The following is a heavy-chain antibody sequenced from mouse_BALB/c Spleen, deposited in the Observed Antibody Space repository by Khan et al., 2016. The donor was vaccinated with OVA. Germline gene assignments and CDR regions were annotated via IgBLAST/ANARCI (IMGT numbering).Heavy chain of an antibody. J-gene: IGHJ4*01. Sequence: QIQLVQSGPELKKPGETVKISCKASGHTFTNFGMNWVKQAPGKGLKGMGWINTYTGEPTYADDFNGRFAFSLEASASTAYLQLNNLTNEDTATYFCARPPYFSYAMDNWGQGTSVTVSS. CDR2: INTYTGEP. CDR1: GHTFTNFG. V-gene: IGHV9-3-1*01. CDR3: ARPPYFSYAMDN. D-gene: IGHD2-10*01.